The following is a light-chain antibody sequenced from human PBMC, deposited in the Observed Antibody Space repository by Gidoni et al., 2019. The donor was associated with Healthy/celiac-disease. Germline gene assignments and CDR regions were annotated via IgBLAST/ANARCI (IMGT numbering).Light chain of an antibody. Sequence: SQTTQSPSSLAASVGDRVTITCRASQGISIYSDWYQQKPGKVPKLLIYAASTLQSGVPSRFSGSGSGTDFTLTISSLQPEDVATYYCQQFNSVLFTFGHGTKVDIK. CDR2: AAS. CDR1: QGISIY. V-gene: IGKV1-27*01. J-gene: IGKJ3*01. CDR3: QQFNSVLFT.